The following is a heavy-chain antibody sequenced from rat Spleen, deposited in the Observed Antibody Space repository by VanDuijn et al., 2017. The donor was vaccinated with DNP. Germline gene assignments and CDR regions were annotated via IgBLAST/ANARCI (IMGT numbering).Heavy chain of an antibody. J-gene: IGHJ2*01. Sequence: EVQLVESGGGLVQPGRSLKLSCAASGFTFSDYYMAWVRQAPTRGLEWVAYIGSDGYAPYYGVSVKGRFTISRDDAKSTLYLQMDSLRSEDTATYYCATSLTGRAWGQGVMVTVSS. CDR2: IGSDGYAP. CDR1: GFTFSDYY. CDR3: ATSLTGRA. D-gene: IGHD5-1*01. V-gene: IGHV5-20*01.